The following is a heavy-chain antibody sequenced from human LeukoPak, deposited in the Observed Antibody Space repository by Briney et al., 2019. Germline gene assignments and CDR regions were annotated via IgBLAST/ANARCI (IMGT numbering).Heavy chain of an antibody. J-gene: IGHJ5*02. V-gene: IGHV1-69*01. Sequence: SVKVSCKASGGTFSSYAISWVRQAPGQGLEWMGGIIPIFGTANYAQKFQGRVTITADESTSTAYMELSSLRSEDTAVYSCARGGDYYDSSGYYWFDPWGQGPLVSVSS. D-gene: IGHD3-22*01. CDR3: ARGGDYYDSSGYYWFDP. CDR1: GGTFSSYA. CDR2: IIPIFGTA.